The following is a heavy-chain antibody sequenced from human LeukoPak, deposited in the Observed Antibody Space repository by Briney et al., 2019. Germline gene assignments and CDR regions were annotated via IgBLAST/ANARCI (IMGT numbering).Heavy chain of an antibody. J-gene: IGHJ4*02. CDR1: AFTFNRYT. CDR2: ISGSGSHT. Sequence: GGSLRLSCVASAFTFNRYTMSWVRQAPGKGLEWVSGISGSGSHTYYADSVKGRFTISRDNAQNSLYLQMNSLRAEDTAVYYCAKALIAVAGKTSFYFDYWGQGTLVTVSS. D-gene: IGHD6-19*01. CDR3: AKALIAVAGKTSFYFDY. V-gene: IGHV3-21*04.